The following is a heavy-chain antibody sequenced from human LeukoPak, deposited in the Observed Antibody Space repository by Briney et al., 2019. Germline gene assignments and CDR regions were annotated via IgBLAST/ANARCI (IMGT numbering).Heavy chain of an antibody. CDR3: AQGDTWFDP. J-gene: IGHJ5*02. Sequence: GGSLRLSCAASGFTFSTYAMSWVRQAPGKGLEWVSLISGSGASTYYADSVKSRFTISRDNSKNTLYLQMNSLRAEDTAVYYCAQGDTWFDPWGQGTLVTVSS. CDR2: ISGSGAST. CDR1: GFTFSTYA. D-gene: IGHD3-16*01. V-gene: IGHV3-23*01.